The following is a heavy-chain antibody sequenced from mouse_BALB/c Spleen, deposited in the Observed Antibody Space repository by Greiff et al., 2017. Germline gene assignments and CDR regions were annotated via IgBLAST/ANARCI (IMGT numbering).Heavy chain of an antibody. CDR3: AFKMGRGNRAY. Sequence: VQLQQSGAELMKPGASVKISCKATGYTFSSYWIEWVKQRPGHGLEWIGEILPGSGSTNYNEKFKGKATFTADTSSNTAYMQLSSLTSEDSAVYYCAFKMGRGNRAYWGQGTLVTVSA. V-gene: IGHV1-9*01. CDR2: ILPGSGST. D-gene: IGHD2-1*01. CDR1: GYTFSSYW. J-gene: IGHJ3*01.